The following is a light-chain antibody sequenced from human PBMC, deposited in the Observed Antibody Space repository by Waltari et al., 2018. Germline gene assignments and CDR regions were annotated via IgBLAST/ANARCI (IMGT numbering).Light chain of an antibody. J-gene: IGKJ2*01. CDR3: QQYATYHT. CDR1: QDIGPY. V-gene: IGKV1-5*03. Sequence: MQINHGTSTLFETVGDRVTITYRASQDIGPYLAWYQQKPGKAPNLLIYKSSILESGVPSRFSGSGSGTEFTLTITSLQPDDFATYYCQQYATYHTFGQGTKLEI. CDR2: KSS.